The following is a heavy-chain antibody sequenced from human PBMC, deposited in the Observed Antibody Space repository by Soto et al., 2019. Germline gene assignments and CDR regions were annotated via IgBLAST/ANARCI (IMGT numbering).Heavy chain of an antibody. D-gene: IGHD2-15*01. Sequence: GGSLRLSCAASGFTFSSYAITWVRQAPGKGLEWVSTISGGGDGAFYADSVKGHFTISRDNSKNTVYLEMNSLRAEDTAIYYCAKKGPVSFTTYCRGYGSHYAFDMGGKGKMVT. CDR2: ISGGGDGA. CDR1: GFTFSSYA. CDR3: AKKGPVSFTTYCRGYGSHYAFDM. V-gene: IGHV3-23*01. J-gene: IGHJ3*02.